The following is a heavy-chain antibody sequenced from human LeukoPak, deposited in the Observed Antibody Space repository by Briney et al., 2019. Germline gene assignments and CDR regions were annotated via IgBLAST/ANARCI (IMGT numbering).Heavy chain of an antibody. V-gene: IGHV3-23*01. J-gene: IGHJ4*02. D-gene: IGHD3-10*01. CDR3: AKRFTQMSSGSSFDY. CDR1: GFTFSSYA. CDR2: ISGSGGST. Sequence: PGGSLRLSCAASGFTFSSYAMSWVRQAPGKGLEWVSAISGSGGSTYYADPVKGRFTISRDNSKNTLYLQMNSLRAEDTAVYYCAKRFTQMSSGSSFDYWGQGTLVTVSS.